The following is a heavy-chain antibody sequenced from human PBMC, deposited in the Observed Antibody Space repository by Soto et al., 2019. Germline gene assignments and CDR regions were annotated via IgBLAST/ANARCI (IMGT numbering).Heavy chain of an antibody. CDR2: INHSGST. D-gene: IGHD5-18*01. V-gene: IGHV4-34*01. CDR1: GGSFSGYY. Sequence: SETLSLTCAVYGGSFSGYYWSWIRQPPGKGLEWIGEINHSGSTNYNPSLKSRVTISVDTSKNQFSLKLSSVTAADTAVYYCARLGIQLWLRARFDPWGQGTLVTVS. CDR3: ARLGIQLWLRARFDP. J-gene: IGHJ5*02.